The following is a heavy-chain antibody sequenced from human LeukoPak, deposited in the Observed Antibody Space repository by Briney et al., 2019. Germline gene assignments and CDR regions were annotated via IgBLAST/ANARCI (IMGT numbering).Heavy chain of an antibody. D-gene: IGHD2-15*01. Sequence: ASVKVSCKASGYTFSGYYLHWVRQAPGQGLEWMGWIDPNSGGTNYAQKFQGRITMTRDTSINTDYIELSRLRSDDTAVYYCARSSAWAHFDNWGQGTLVSVSS. J-gene: IGHJ4*02. CDR2: IDPNSGGT. CDR3: ARSSAWAHFDN. V-gene: IGHV1-2*02. CDR1: GYTFSGYY.